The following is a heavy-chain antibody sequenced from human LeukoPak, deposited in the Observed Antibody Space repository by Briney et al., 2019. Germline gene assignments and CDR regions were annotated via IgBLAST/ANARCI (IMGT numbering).Heavy chain of an antibody. J-gene: IGHJ5*02. Sequence: KSSETLSLTCTVSGGSISSYYWSWIRQPPGKGLEWIGYIYYSGSTNYNPSLKSRVTISVDTSKNQFSLKLSSVTAADTAVYYSARLSFYYDTSGRQQYNWFDPWGQGTLVTVSS. CDR3: ARLSFYYDTSGRQQYNWFDP. CDR2: IYYSGST. V-gene: IGHV4-59*08. CDR1: GGSISSYY. D-gene: IGHD3-22*01.